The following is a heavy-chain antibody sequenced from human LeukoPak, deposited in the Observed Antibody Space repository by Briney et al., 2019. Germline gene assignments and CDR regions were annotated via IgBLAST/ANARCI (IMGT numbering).Heavy chain of an antibody. Sequence: GGPLRLSCAASGFTFSSYAMHWVRQAPGKGLEWVAVISYDGSNKYYADSVKGRFTISRDNSKNTLYLQMNSLRAEDTAVYYCAREHSSGYSLDYWGQGTLVTVSS. V-gene: IGHV3-30*04. D-gene: IGHD3-22*01. CDR3: AREHSSGYSLDY. CDR1: GFTFSSYA. CDR2: ISYDGSNK. J-gene: IGHJ4*02.